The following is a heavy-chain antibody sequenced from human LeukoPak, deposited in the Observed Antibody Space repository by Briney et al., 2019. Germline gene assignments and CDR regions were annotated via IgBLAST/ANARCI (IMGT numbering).Heavy chain of an antibody. CDR1: GGTFSSYA. CDR2: IIPIFGTA. J-gene: IGHJ3*02. V-gene: IGHV1-69*13. CDR3: ARVTTIFGVVKRRLNAFDI. D-gene: IGHD3-3*01. Sequence: SVKVSCKASGGTFSSYAISWVRQAPGQGLEWMGGIIPIFGTANYAQKFQGRVTITADESTSTAYMELSSLRSEDTAVYYCARVTTIFGVVKRRLNAFDIWGQGTMVTVSS.